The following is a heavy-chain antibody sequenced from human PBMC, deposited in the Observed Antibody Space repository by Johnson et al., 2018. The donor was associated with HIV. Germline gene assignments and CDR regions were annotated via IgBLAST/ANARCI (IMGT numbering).Heavy chain of an antibody. Sequence: VQLMESGGGLVKPGGSLRLSCAASGFIFNNAWMSWVRQAPGKGLEWVSVIFSGGSTYYADSVKGRFTISRDNAKNSLFLQMNSLRAEDTAVYYCARQLGHWGAFDIWGQGTMVTVSS. CDR3: ARQLGHWGAFDI. CDR1: GFIFNNAW. J-gene: IGHJ3*02. V-gene: IGHV3-66*04. CDR2: IFSGGST. D-gene: IGHD3-16*01.